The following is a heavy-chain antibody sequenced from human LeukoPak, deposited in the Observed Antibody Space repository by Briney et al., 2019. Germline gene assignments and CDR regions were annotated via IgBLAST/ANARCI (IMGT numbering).Heavy chain of an antibody. V-gene: IGHV3-30*02. Sequence: GGSLRLSCAASGFTFSNFNMHWVRQSPGKGLEWVAFILFDGSNTKYEDSVKGRFTVSRDNSKNTLYLQMNTLRTEDTAVYYCARQKLSGTYLPDYWGQGTLVTVSS. J-gene: IGHJ4*02. CDR2: ILFDGSNT. CDR1: GFTFSNFN. CDR3: ARQKLSGTYLPDY. D-gene: IGHD3-10*01.